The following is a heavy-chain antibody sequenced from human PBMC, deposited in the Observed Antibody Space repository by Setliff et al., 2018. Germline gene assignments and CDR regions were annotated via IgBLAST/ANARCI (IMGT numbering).Heavy chain of an antibody. CDR3: AKDSATYLNWFDP. D-gene: IGHD6-19*01. CDR1: GFTFSNYA. CDR2: ISGSGDST. V-gene: IGHV3-23*01. Sequence: GGSLRLSCVASGFTFSNYAMAWVRQAPGKGLEWVSAISGSGDSTHYADSVKGRFTISRDNSKNTLYLQMNSLRAEDTAVYYCAKDSATYLNWFDPWGQGTLVTVSS. J-gene: IGHJ5*02.